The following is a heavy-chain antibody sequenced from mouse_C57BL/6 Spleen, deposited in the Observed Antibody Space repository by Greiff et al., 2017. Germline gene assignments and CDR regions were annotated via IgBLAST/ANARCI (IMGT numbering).Heavy chain of an antibody. Sequence: VQLQQSGAELVRPGTSVKVSCKASGYAFTNYLIEWVKQRPGQGLEWIGVINPGSGGTNYNEKFKGKATLTADKSSSTAYMQLSSLTSEDSAVYFCARNTMVTLDYGGQGTTLTVSS. CDR3: ARNTMVTLDY. CDR1: GYAFTNYL. V-gene: IGHV1-54*01. J-gene: IGHJ2*01. CDR2: INPGSGGT. D-gene: IGHD2-2*01.